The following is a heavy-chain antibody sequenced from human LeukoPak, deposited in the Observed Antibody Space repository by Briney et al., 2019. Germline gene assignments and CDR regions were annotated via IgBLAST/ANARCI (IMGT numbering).Heavy chain of an antibody. V-gene: IGHV1-69*13. D-gene: IGHD6-13*01. Sequence: ASVKVSCKASGGTFSSYAISWVRQAPGQGLEWMGGIIPIFGTANYAQKFQGRVTITADESTSTAYMELSSLRSEDTAVYYSAREEQQLVRTSYYYCMDVWGKGTTVTISS. CDR2: IIPIFGTA. J-gene: IGHJ6*03. CDR3: AREEQQLVRTSYYYCMDV. CDR1: GGTFSSYA.